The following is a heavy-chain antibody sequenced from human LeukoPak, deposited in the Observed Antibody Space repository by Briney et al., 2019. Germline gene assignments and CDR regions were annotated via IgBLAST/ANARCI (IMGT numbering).Heavy chain of an antibody. CDR3: AKDYIEYSSSSFWSYFDY. CDR1: GFTFDDFA. CDR2: ISWNSGTL. Sequence: GRSLRLSCAASGFTFDDFAMHWVRQAPGKGLEWVSSISWNSGTLAYADSVKGRFTISRDNAKNSLYLQMNSLRAEDTALHYCAKDYIEYSSSSFWSYFDYWGQGTLVTVSS. V-gene: IGHV3-9*01. D-gene: IGHD6-6*01. J-gene: IGHJ4*02.